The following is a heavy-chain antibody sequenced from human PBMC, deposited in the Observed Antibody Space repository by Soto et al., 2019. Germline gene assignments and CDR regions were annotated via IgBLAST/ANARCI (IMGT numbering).Heavy chain of an antibody. D-gene: IGHD6-6*01. CDR1: GGTFVRHV. Sequence: SVKVSCKTSGGTFVRHVISWVRQAPGQGPEWMGKINPLSGISNYAQKFQDRVTFTADTDSSTAYMELSSLRSDDTAVYYCAPPACPATWCSSSYNLGHWRHGTLVTV. CDR2: INPLSGIS. J-gene: IGHJ4*01. CDR3: APPACPATWCSSSYNLGH. V-gene: IGHV1-69*04.